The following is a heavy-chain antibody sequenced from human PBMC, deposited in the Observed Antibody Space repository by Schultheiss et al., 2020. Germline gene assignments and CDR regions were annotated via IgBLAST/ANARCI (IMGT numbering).Heavy chain of an antibody. D-gene: IGHD2-2*01. Sequence: SETLSLTCTVSGGSISSGDYYWSWIRQPPGKGLEWIGYIYYSGSTYYNPSLKSRVTISVDRSKNQFSLKLSSVTAADTAVYYCARYCSSTSCWAFDIWGQGTMVTVSS. CDR3: ARYCSSTSCWAFDI. CDR2: IYYSGST. CDR1: GGSISSGDYY. J-gene: IGHJ3*02. V-gene: IGHV4-30-4*01.